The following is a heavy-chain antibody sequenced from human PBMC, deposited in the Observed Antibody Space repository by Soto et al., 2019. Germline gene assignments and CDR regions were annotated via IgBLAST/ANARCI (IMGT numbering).Heavy chain of an antibody. J-gene: IGHJ4*02. Sequence: GQLVESGGGVVQPGRSLRLSCAASGFTFSTYGMSWVRQAPGKGLEWVSGISDSGDSTSYAHFVKGRFTISRDNSKNTLSLQMNSLRAEDTAVYYCAKVGDAGGACYWDHWGQGTLVSVSS. CDR1: GFTFSTYG. CDR2: ISDSGDST. V-gene: IGHV3-23*04. CDR3: AKVGDAGGACYWDH. D-gene: IGHD2-21*02.